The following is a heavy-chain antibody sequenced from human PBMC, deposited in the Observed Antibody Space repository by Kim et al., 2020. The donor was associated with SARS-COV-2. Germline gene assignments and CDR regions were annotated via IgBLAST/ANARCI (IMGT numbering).Heavy chain of an antibody. J-gene: IGHJ6*02. V-gene: IGHV3-7*03. D-gene: IGHD6-6*01. Sequence: GGSLRLSCAASGFTFSSYWMSWVRQAPGKGLEWVANIKQDGSEKYYVDSVKGRFTISRDNAKNSLYLQMNSLRAEDTAVYYCARKEQLVSNPDIYYYYGMDVWGQGTTVTVSS. CDR2: IKQDGSEK. CDR3: ARKEQLVSNPDIYYYYGMDV. CDR1: GFTFSSYW.